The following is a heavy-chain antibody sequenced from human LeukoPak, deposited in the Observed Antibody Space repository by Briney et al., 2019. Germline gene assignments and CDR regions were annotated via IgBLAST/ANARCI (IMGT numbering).Heavy chain of an antibody. J-gene: IGHJ3*02. Sequence: GASVKVSCKASGYTFTSYGISWVRQAPGQGLEWMGWISAYNGNTNYAQKLQGRVTMTTDTSTSTAYMELRSLRSDDTAVYYCARGQGGDYGDYGAAFDIWGQGTMVTVSS. CDR1: GYTFTSYG. D-gene: IGHD4-17*01. CDR3: ARGQGGDYGDYGAAFDI. CDR2: ISAYNGNT. V-gene: IGHV1-18*01.